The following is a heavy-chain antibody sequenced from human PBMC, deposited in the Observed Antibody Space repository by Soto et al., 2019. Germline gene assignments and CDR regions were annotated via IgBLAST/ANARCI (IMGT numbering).Heavy chain of an antibody. D-gene: IGHD3-10*01. Sequence: EVQLLESGGGLVQPGGYLRLSCAASGFTFSSYGMSWVRQAPGKGLEWVSSISGGGGSTYYADSVKGRFTISRDNSKNTLYLQVSSMRAEDTAVYYCANRNDYGSGSYFPFDHWGQGTLVTVSS. V-gene: IGHV3-23*01. CDR2: ISGGGGST. J-gene: IGHJ4*02. CDR3: ANRNDYGSGSYFPFDH. CDR1: GFTFSSYG.